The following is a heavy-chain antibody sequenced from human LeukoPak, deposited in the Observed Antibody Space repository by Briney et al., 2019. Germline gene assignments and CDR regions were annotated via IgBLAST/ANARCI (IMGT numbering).Heavy chain of an antibody. Sequence: ASVKVSCKASGYTFTGYYMHWVRQAPGQGLEWMGWINPNSGGTNYAQKFQGRVTMTRDTSINTAYMELSRLRSADTAVYYCAHMAGGYYYYGMDVWGQGTTVTVSS. J-gene: IGHJ6*02. CDR3: AHMAGGYYYYGMDV. V-gene: IGHV1-2*02. CDR1: GYTFTGYY. D-gene: IGHD6-19*01. CDR2: INPNSGGT.